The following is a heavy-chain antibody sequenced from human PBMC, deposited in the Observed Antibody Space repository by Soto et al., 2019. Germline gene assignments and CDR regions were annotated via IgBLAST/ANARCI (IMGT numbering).Heavy chain of an antibody. CDR3: ARGRSQAYSSSSFDY. D-gene: IGHD6-6*01. CDR1: GGSISSYY. Sequence: SETLSLTCTVSGGSISSYYWSWIRQPAGKGLEWIGRIYTSGSANYNPSLKSRVTMSVDTSKNQFSLKLSSVTAADTAVYYCARGRSQAYSSSSFDYWGQGTLVTVSS. CDR2: IYTSGSA. J-gene: IGHJ4*02. V-gene: IGHV4-4*07.